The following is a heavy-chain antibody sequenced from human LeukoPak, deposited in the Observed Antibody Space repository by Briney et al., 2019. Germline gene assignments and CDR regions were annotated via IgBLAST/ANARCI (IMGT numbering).Heavy chain of an antibody. CDR1: GGFIRMHC. Sequence: SETLSPVCTGAGGFIRMHCWGSVRQPAGKGLEWVGCMYASGGTSYNPSLNSRVTMSVDTSKNQFSLKLDSVTAADTAMYYCARDVRTSSSSSNSFYYYMDVWGKGTTVTVSS. CDR3: ARDVRTSSSSSNSFYYYMDV. V-gene: IGHV4-4*07. J-gene: IGHJ6*03. D-gene: IGHD6-6*01. CDR2: MYASGGT.